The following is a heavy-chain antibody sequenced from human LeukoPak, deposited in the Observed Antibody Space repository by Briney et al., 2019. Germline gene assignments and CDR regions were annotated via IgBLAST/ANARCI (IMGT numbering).Heavy chain of an antibody. CDR1: GFTFSSYA. CDR3: AREGTGKAGDY. J-gene: IGHJ4*02. D-gene: IGHD6-19*01. V-gene: IGHV3-53*01. CDR2: IYSGGST. Sequence: GGSLRLSCAASGFTFSSYAMSWVRQAPGKGLEWVSVIYSGGSTYYADSVKGRFTISRDNSKNTLYLQMNSLRAEDTAVYYCAREGTGKAGDYWGQGTLVTVSS.